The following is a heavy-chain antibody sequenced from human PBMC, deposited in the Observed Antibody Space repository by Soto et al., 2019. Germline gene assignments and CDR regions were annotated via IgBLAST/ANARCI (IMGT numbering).Heavy chain of an antibody. V-gene: IGHV1-18*01. D-gene: IGHD2-2*01. CDR3: ARVVPGAEAWFGP. J-gene: IGHJ5*02. CDR2: ISLYSDGT. CDR1: GYTFSNYG. Sequence: ASVKVSCKTSGYTFSNYGITWVRQAPGQPLEWLGWISLYSDGTNYAQKFQGRVSMTTDTSTTTACMELRSLRSDDTAVYYCARVVPGAEAWFGPWGQGTLVTVSS.